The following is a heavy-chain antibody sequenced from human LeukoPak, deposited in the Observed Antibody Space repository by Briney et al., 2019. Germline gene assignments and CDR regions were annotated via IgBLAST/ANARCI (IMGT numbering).Heavy chain of an antibody. D-gene: IGHD2-8*01. V-gene: IGHV5-51*01. Sequence: GESLKISRKGSGYSFSSYWIGWVRQMPGKGLEWMGIIYPGDSDATYSPSFQGQVTISADKSISTAYLQWRSLKASDTAMYYCARQGIVYASVDYWGQGTLVTVSS. CDR3: ARQGIVYASVDY. CDR1: GYSFSSYW. CDR2: IYPGDSDA. J-gene: IGHJ4*02.